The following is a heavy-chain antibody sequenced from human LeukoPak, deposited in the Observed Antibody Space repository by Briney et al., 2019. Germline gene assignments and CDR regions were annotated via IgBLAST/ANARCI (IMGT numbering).Heavy chain of an antibody. Sequence: GGSLRLSCAASGFPFSSYGMHWVRQAPGKGLEWVAVTSSDGSRNHYADSVKGRFTISRDNSKNTLYLQMSNLRAEDTAVYYCAKKLSGSYEEGMQQWGQGTLVTVSS. V-gene: IGHV3-30*18. CDR2: TSSDGSRN. CDR3: AKKLSGSYEEGMQQ. J-gene: IGHJ1*01. CDR1: GFPFSSYG. D-gene: IGHD1-26*01.